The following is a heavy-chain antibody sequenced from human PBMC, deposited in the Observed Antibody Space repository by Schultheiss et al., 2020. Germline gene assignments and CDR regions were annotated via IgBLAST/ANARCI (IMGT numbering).Heavy chain of an antibody. CDR2: INHRGST. V-gene: IGHV4-34*01. Sequence: SETLSLTCAVYGGSFSGYYWSWIRQPPGKGLEWIGEINHRGSTNYNPSLKSRVTISVDTSKNQFSLKLSSVTAADTAVYYCARVRCTNGVCYTGRRGYFDYWGQGTLVTVSS. CDR1: GGSFSGYY. CDR3: ARVRCTNGVCYTGRRGYFDY. D-gene: IGHD2-8*01. J-gene: IGHJ4*02.